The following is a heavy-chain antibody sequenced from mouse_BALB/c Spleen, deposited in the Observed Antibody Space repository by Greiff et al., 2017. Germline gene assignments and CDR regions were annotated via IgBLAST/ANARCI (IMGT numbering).Heavy chain of an antibody. CDR3: ARDRHYYGYVDAMDY. J-gene: IGHJ4*01. CDR1: GFTFSDYY. V-gene: IGHV5-4*02. CDR2: ISDGGSYT. D-gene: IGHD1-2*01. Sequence: EVKLVESGGGLVKPGGSLKLSCAASGFTFSDYYMYWVRQTPEKRLEWVATISDGGSYTYYPDSVKGRFTISRDNAKNNLYLQMSSLKSEDTAMYYCARDRHYYGYVDAMDYWGQGTSVTVSS.